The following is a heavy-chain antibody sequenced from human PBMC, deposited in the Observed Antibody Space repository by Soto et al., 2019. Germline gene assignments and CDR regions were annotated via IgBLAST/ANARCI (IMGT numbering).Heavy chain of an antibody. J-gene: IGHJ4*02. V-gene: IGHV1-69*13. D-gene: IGHD3-22*01. CDR1: GGTFSKYS. Sequence: RASVKVSGTASGGTFSKYSISWVRQAPGQGLEWMGGIIPMFGKANYAQKFQGRVTITADESTSTGYMELRSLISEDTAVYYCARDGTLYDSTGYYYLYWGQGTLVTVAS. CDR2: IIPMFGKA. CDR3: ARDGTLYDSTGYYYLY.